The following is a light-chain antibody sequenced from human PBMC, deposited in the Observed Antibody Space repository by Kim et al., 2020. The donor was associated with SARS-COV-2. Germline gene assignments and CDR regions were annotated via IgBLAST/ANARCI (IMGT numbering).Light chain of an antibody. Sequence: DIQMTQSPSSVSASVGDRVTITCRASQDINTWLAWYQQKPGKAPELLIHTTSNLRAGVQSRFRGTGSGTDFALTITSLQPEDFATYYCQQGLPFPLTFGGGTKVDIK. V-gene: IGKV1-12*01. CDR2: TTS. CDR1: QDINTW. J-gene: IGKJ4*01. CDR3: QQGLPFPLT.